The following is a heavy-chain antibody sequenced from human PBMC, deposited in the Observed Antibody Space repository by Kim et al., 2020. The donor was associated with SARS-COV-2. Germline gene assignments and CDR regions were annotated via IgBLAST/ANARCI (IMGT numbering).Heavy chain of an antibody. Sequence: GGSLRLSCAASGFTFSSYAMSWVRQAPGKGLEWVSAISCSGGSTYYADSVKGRFTISRDNSKNTLYLQMNSLRAEDTAVYYCAKDPDYGDYLSYCDYWVEGGMVTVSS. J-gene: IGHJ4*02. D-gene: IGHD4-17*01. CDR3: AKDPDYGDYLSYCDY. CDR1: GFTFSSYA. V-gene: IGHV3-23*01. CDR2: ISCSGGST.